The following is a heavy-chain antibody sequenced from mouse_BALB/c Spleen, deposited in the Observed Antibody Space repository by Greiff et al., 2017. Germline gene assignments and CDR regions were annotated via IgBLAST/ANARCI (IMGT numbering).Heavy chain of an antibody. Sequence: EVQGVESGGGLVQPGGSLKLSCAASGFTFSSYGMSWVRQTPDKRLELVATINSNGGSTYYPDSVKGRFTISRDNAKNTLYLQMSSLKSEDTAMYYCARDGTYYRYSYAMDYWGQGTSVTVSS. CDR2: INSNGGST. D-gene: IGHD2-14*01. V-gene: IGHV5-6-3*01. CDR3: ARDGTYYRYSYAMDY. CDR1: GFTFSSYG. J-gene: IGHJ4*01.